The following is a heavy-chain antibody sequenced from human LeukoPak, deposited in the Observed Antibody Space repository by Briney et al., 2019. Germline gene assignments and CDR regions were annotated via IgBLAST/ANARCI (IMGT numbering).Heavy chain of an antibody. Sequence: SETLSLTCAVSGGSISSSNWWSWVRQPPGKGLEWIGEIYHSGSTNYNPSLKSRVTISVDKSKNQFSLKLSSVTAADTAVYYCARASDGSGSLLDYWGQGTLVTVSS. V-gene: IGHV4-4*02. CDR2: IYHSGST. J-gene: IGHJ4*02. D-gene: IGHD3-10*01. CDR3: ARASDGSGSLLDY. CDR1: GGSISSSNW.